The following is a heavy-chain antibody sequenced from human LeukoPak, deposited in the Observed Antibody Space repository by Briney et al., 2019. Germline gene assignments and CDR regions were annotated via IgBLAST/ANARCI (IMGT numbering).Heavy chain of an antibody. J-gene: IGHJ4*02. V-gene: IGHV3-7*03. CDR1: GFTFTAYL. D-gene: IGHD2-21*02. Sequence: GGSLRLSCAASGFTFTAYLMSWVRQAPGKGLEWVADIKHDGSEKYYVDSVKGRFTISRDNVKNSLFLQMNSLRAEDTAVYYCAKQGPARIPIVVVTAMAHWGQGTLVTVSS. CDR3: AKQGPARIPIVVVTAMAH. CDR2: IKHDGSEK.